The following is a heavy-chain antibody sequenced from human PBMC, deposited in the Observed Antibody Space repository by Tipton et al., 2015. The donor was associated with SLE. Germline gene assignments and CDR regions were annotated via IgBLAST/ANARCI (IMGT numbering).Heavy chain of an antibody. CDR2: IYYSGST. D-gene: IGHD2-15*01. V-gene: IGHV4-39*07. CDR3: ARGGCSGGRCFRWFDP. J-gene: IGHJ5*02. Sequence: TLSLTCTVSGGSISSSSYYWGWIRQPPGKGLEWIGSIYYSGSTYYNPSLKSRVTISVDTSKNQFSLKLSSLTAADTAVYYCARGGCSGGRCFRWFDPWGQGTLVTVSS. CDR1: GGSISSSSYY.